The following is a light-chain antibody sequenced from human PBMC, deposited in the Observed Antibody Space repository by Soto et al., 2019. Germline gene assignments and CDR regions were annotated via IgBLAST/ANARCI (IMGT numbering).Light chain of an antibody. Sequence: EFVFTQSPSKLSFSRWEIATLCFRATQNIKTNLAWYQHKPGQAPRLLIYGAFTGATGVPARFSGSGSGTEFTLTISSLQSEDFATYYCQQYNSWPRTFGQGPKVDIK. CDR3: QQYNSWPRT. CDR1: QNIKTN. V-gene: IGKV3-15*01. CDR2: GAF. J-gene: IGKJ1*01.